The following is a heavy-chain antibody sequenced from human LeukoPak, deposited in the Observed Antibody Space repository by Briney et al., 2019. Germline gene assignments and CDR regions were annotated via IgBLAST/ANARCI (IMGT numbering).Heavy chain of an antibody. CDR2: IKQDGTDK. J-gene: IGHJ4*02. CDR3: ARASMGGRDYHLDS. D-gene: IGHD4/OR15-4a*01. CDR1: GFTFSSYW. V-gene: IGHV3-7*01. Sequence: GGSLRLSCAASGFTFSSYWMTWVRQAPGKGLEWVANIKQDGTDKYYVDSVKGRFTISRDNAKNSLFLQLGSLRADDTAAYYCARASMGGRDYHLDSWGQGTLVTVSS.